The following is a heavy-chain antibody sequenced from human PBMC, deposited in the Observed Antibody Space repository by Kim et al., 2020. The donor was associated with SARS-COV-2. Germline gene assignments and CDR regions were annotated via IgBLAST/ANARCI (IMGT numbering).Heavy chain of an antibody. CDR2: IYYSGST. CDR3: ARSDYDSSGYYYVRPYYGMDV. Sequence: SETLSLTCTVSGGSISSGGYYWSWIRQHPGKGLEWIGYIYYSGSTYYNPSLKSRVTISVDTSKNQFSLKLSSVTAADTAVYYCARSDYDSSGYYYVRPYYGMDVWGQGTTVTVSS. D-gene: IGHD3-22*01. V-gene: IGHV4-31*03. CDR1: GGSISSGGYY. J-gene: IGHJ6*02.